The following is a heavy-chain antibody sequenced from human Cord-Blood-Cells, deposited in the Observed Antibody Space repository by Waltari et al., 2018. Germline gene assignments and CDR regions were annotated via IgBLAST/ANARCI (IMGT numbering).Heavy chain of an antibody. V-gene: IGHV4-34*01. CDR1: GGSFSGYY. Sequence: QVQLQQWGAGLLKPSETLSLTCAVYGGSFSGYYWSWIRQPPGKGLEWIGEINHSGSTNYNPSLKRRVTISVDTSKNQFSLKLSSVTAADTAVYYCARGSGRGLGIILWGQGTLVTVSS. CDR2: INHSGST. CDR3: ARGSGRGLGIIL. J-gene: IGHJ4*02. D-gene: IGHD3-10*01.